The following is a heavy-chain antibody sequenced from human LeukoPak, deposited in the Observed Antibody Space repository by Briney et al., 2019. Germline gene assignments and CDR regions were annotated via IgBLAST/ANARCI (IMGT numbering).Heavy chain of an antibody. CDR1: GFTVSSNY. J-gene: IGHJ3*02. Sequence: GGSLRLSCAASGFTVSSNYMSWVRQGPGKGLERVSVIYSGGSTYYADSVKGRFTISRDNSKNTLYLQMNSLRAEDTAVYYCASPYYYGSGSYNLGAFDIWGQGTMVTVSS. V-gene: IGHV3-66*01. CDR2: IYSGGST. D-gene: IGHD3-10*01. CDR3: ASPYYYGSGSYNLGAFDI.